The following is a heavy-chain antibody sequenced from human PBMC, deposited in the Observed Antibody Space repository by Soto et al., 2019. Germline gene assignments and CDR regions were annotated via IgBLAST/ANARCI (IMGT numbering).Heavy chain of an antibody. CDR3: ARLVMSANFFDI. CDR1: GGSIGTENW. D-gene: IGHD2-2*01. J-gene: IGHJ3*02. CDR2: IYHGGGA. Sequence: SETLSLTCAVSGGSIGTENWWSWVRQPPGKGLQWIGEIYHGGGARYNPSLRSRVTISVDKSKNQFSLTLSSVTAADTAVYYCARLVMSANFFDIWGKGTMVTVSS. V-gene: IGHV4-4*02.